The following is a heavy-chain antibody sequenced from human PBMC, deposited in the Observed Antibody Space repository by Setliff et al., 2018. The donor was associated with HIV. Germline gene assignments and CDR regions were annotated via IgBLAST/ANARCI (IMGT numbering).Heavy chain of an antibody. CDR3: ARGRTNSSYYNFWSAYSSTMDV. D-gene: IGHD3-3*01. CDR2: IKTGNGDT. J-gene: IGHJ6*02. V-gene: IGHV1-3*04. CDR1: GYSFSSHP. Sequence: ASVKVSCKTSGYSFSSHPIHWVRQAPGQRPEWMGWIKTGNGDTQYSQKFQGWVTMTRETSISTAYMELRRLKSDDAAVYYCARGRTNSSYYNFWSAYSSTMDVWGHGTTVTVSS.